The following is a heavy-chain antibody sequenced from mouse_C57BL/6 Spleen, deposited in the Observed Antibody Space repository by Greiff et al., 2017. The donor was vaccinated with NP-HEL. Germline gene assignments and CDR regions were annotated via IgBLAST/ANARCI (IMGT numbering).Heavy chain of an antibody. D-gene: IGHD2-3*01. CDR1: GYSFTSYY. Sequence: VQLVESGPELVKPGASVKISCKASGYSFTSYYIHWVKQRPGQGLEWIGWIYPGSGNTKYNEKFKGKATLTADTSSSTAYMQLSSLTSEDSAVYYCARNDGYYYYFDYWGQGTTLTVSS. J-gene: IGHJ2*01. CDR2: IYPGSGNT. V-gene: IGHV1-66*01. CDR3: ARNDGYYYYFDY.